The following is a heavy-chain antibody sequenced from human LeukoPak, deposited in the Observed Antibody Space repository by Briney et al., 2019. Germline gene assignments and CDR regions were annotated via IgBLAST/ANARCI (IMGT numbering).Heavy chain of an antibody. CDR2: INPSGGST. Sequence: ASVKVSCKASGYTFTSYYMHWVRQAPGQGLEWMGIINPSGGSTSYAQNSQGRVTMTRDTSTGTVYMELSSLRSEDTAVYYCARSTGDQEFWSSYMDVWGKGTTVTVSS. CDR3: ARSTGDQEFWSSYMDV. V-gene: IGHV1-46*03. D-gene: IGHD7-27*01. CDR1: GYTFTSYY. J-gene: IGHJ6*03.